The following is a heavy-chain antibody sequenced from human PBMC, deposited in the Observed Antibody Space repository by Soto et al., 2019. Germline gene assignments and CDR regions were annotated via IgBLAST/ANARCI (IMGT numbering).Heavy chain of an antibody. CDR3: ATDKITGILDY. D-gene: IGHD1-20*01. Sequence: QVQLVQSGAEEKKPGASVKVSCKASGYTFTSYDMHWVRPAPGQRLEWMGWINAGNGNTKYSQKFQVRVNITRDTPSITADMEQSSLKSKDTAVYYCATDKITGILDYWGQGTLVTVSS. V-gene: IGHV1-3*05. CDR1: GYTFTSYD. J-gene: IGHJ4*02. CDR2: INAGNGNT.